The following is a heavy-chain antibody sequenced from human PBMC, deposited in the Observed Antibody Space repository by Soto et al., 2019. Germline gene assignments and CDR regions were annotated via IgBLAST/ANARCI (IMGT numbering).Heavy chain of an antibody. V-gene: IGHV1-69*10. CDR3: ARAQTGDAEPYYFDY. CDR1: GGTFSSYA. Sequence: ASVKVSCKASGGTFSSYAISWVRQAPGQGLEWMGGIIPIFGIANYAQKFQGRVTITADKSTSTAYMELSSLRSEDTAVYYCARAQTGDAEPYYFDYWGQGTLVTVSS. CDR2: IIPIFGIA. J-gene: IGHJ4*02. D-gene: IGHD7-27*01.